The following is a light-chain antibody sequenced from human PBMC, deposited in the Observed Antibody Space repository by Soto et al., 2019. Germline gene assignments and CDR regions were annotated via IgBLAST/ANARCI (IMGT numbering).Light chain of an antibody. J-gene: IGLJ3*02. CDR1: SSNIGSNT. Sequence: QSVLTQPPSASGTPGQRVTISCSGSSSNIGSNTVNWYTQLPGTAPKLLIYSNNQRPSGGPDRFSGSKSGTSASLAISGLQSEDEADYYCAAWDDSLNGWVFGGGTKLTVL. CDR3: AAWDDSLNGWV. CDR2: SNN. V-gene: IGLV1-44*01.